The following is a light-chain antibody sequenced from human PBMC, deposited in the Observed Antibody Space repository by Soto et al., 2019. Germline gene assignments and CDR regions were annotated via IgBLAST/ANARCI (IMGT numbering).Light chain of an antibody. J-gene: IGKJ5*01. CDR1: QSVSSY. V-gene: IGKV3-11*01. Sequence: EIVLTQSPATLSLSPGERATLSCRASQSVSSYLAWCQQKPGQAPRLLIYDASNRATGIPARFSGSGSGTDFTLTISSLEPEDFAVYYCQQRSNWPFITFGQGTRLEIK. CDR3: QQRSNWPFIT. CDR2: DAS.